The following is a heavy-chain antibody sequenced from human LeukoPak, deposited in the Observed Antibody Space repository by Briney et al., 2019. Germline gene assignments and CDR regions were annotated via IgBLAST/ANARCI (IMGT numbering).Heavy chain of an antibody. J-gene: IGHJ6*02. V-gene: IGHV4-39*01. CDR1: GGSISSSSYY. Sequence: PSETLSLICTVSGGSISSSSYYWGWIRQPPGKGLEWIGSIYYSGSTYYNPSLKSRVTISVDTSKNQFSLKLSSVTAADTAVYYCARRGGSYLPDYYYGMDVWGQGTTVTVSS. CDR3: ARRGGSYLPDYYYGMDV. D-gene: IGHD1-26*01. CDR2: IYYSGST.